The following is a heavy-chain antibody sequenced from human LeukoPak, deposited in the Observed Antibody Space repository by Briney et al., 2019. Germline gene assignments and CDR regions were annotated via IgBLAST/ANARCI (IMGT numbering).Heavy chain of an antibody. D-gene: IGHD2-21*02. CDR3: AGEPYCGGDCYPHGAFDI. Sequence: PSETLSLTCTVSGYSISSGYYWGWIRQPPGKGLEWIGSIYHSGSTYYNPSLKSRVTISVDTSKNQFSLKLSSVTAADTAVYYCAGEPYCGGDCYPHGAFDIWGQGTMVTVSS. J-gene: IGHJ3*02. CDR2: IYHSGST. V-gene: IGHV4-38-2*02. CDR1: GYSISSGYY.